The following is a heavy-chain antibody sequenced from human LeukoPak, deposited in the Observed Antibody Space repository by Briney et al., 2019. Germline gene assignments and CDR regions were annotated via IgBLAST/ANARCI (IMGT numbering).Heavy chain of an antibody. CDR3: ARPMVIRGVIIDY. Sequence: GGSLRLSCAASGFTFSRCWMDWVRQAPGKGLVWVSRINSDGSNITYADSVKGRFTISRDNAKNTLYLQMNSLRVEDTAVYYCARPMVIRGVIIDYWGQGTLATVSS. CDR1: GFTFSRCW. J-gene: IGHJ4*02. CDR2: INSDGSNI. V-gene: IGHV3-74*01. D-gene: IGHD3-10*01.